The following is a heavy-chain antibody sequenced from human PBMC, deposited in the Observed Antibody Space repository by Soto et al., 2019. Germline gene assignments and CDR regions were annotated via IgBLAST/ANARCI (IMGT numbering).Heavy chain of an antibody. CDR1: GYIFTRYW. V-gene: IGHV5-51*01. CDR3: ARRGSYSSGWDY. CDR2: IHGGDSNT. D-gene: IGHD6-19*01. Sequence: GESLKISCKGSGYIFTRYWIGWVRQMPGKGLEWVGIIHGGDSNTRYSPSFEGQVTISTDKSINTAYLQWSSLKASDTAMYYCARRGSYSSGWDYWGQGTLVTVSS. J-gene: IGHJ4*02.